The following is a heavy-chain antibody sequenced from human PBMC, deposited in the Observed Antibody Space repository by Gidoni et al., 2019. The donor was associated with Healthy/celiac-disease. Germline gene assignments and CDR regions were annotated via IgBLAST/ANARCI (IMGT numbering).Heavy chain of an antibody. CDR1: GFTFSSSE. J-gene: IGHJ6*02. CDR2: ISSSGSTI. D-gene: IGHD6-19*01. Sequence: EVQLVESGGGLVQPGGSLRLSYAASGFTFSSSEMNWVRQAPGKGLGWVSYISSSGSTIYYADSVKGRFTISRDNAKNSLYLQMNSLRAEDTAVYYCAREIAVASYYYYYGMDVWGQGTTVTVSS. V-gene: IGHV3-48*03. CDR3: AREIAVASYYYYYGMDV.